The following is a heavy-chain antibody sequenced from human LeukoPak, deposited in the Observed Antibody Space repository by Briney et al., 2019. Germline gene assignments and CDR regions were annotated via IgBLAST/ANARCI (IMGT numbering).Heavy chain of an antibody. V-gene: IGHV3-7*01. Sequence: PGGPLRLSCAASGFTFSTYAMSWVRQAPGKGLEWVASINKNGKVNYYVDSVKGRFTISRDNAKNSLYLQMNSLRAEDTAVYFCARQGAQYYYGSGSYYNWFDPWGQGTLVTVSS. D-gene: IGHD3-10*01. J-gene: IGHJ5*02. CDR1: GFTFSTYA. CDR2: INKNGKVN. CDR3: ARQGAQYYYGSGSYYNWFDP.